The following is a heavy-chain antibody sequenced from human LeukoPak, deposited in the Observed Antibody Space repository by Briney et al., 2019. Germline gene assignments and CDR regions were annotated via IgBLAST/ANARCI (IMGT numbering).Heavy chain of an antibody. Sequence: PSETLSLTCAVYGGSFSGYYWSWIRQPPGKGLEWIGEINHSGSTNYNPSLKSRVTISVDTSKNQFSLKLSSVTAADTAVYYCARRGLTGTLYDHWGQGTLVTVSS. CDR3: ARRGLTGTLYDH. V-gene: IGHV4-34*01. CDR2: INHSGST. D-gene: IGHD1-7*01. CDR1: GGSFSGYY. J-gene: IGHJ4*02.